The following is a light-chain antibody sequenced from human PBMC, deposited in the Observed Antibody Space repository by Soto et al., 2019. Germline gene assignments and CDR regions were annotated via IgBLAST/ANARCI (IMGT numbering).Light chain of an antibody. CDR1: SSDVGGYNY. CDR2: EVT. J-gene: IGLJ2*01. V-gene: IGLV2-8*01. Sequence: QSVLTQSPSASGSPGQSVTISCTGTSSDVGGYNYVSWYQQHPGKAPKLMIYEVTQRPSGVPDRFSGSKSGNTASLTVSGLQAEDEADYYCSSYAGSNNLVVFGGGTQLTVL. CDR3: SSYAGSNNLVV.